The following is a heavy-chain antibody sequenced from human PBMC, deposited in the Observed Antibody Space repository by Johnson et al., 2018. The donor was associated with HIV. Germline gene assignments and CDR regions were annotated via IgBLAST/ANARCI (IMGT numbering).Heavy chain of an antibody. J-gene: IGHJ3*02. CDR3: AKSPGKDHGGNSGGIDI. Sequence: QVQLVESGGGVVQPGGSLRLSCAASGFTFSRYGMHWVRQATGKGLEWVDVIGYDGSNKYYADSVQGRFTISRDNAKNTMYLQMNSLRAEDTAVYYCAKSPGKDHGGNSGGIDIWGQGTMVTVSA. D-gene: IGHD4-23*01. CDR2: IGYDGSNK. CDR1: GFTFSRYG. V-gene: IGHV3-33*06.